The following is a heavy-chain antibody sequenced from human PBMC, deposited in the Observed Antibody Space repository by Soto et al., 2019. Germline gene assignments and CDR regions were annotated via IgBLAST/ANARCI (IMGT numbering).Heavy chain of an antibody. V-gene: IGHV4-4*07. CDR3: ARGRSDYYDSSGYYLTHRPFDY. J-gene: IGHJ4*02. CDR1: GGSISSYY. Sequence: SETLSLTCTVSGGSISSYYWSWIRQPAGKGLEWIGRIYTSGSTNYNPSLKSRVTMSVDTSKNQFSLKLSSVTAADTAVYYCARGRSDYYDSSGYYLTHRPFDYWGQGTLVTVSS. D-gene: IGHD3-22*01. CDR2: IYTSGST.